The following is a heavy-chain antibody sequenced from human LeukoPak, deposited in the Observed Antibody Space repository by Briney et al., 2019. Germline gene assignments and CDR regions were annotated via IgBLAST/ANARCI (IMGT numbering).Heavy chain of an antibody. CDR3: AKDREWEIGAFYI. D-gene: IGHD1-26*01. CDR1: GFTFSSYA. Sequence: GGSLRLSCGASGFTFSSYAMSWVRQAPGKGLEWVSAISGSDGSRYYADSVKGRFTISRDNSKNTLYLQMNSLRAEDTAAYYCAKDREWEIGAFYIWGQXTMVXVSS. CDR2: ISGSDGSR. V-gene: IGHV3-23*01. J-gene: IGHJ3*02.